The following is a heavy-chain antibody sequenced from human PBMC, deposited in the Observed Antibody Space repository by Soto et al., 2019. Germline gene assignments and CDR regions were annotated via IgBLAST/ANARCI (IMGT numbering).Heavy chain of an antibody. CDR1: GFTVSSNY. V-gene: IGHV3-53*01. D-gene: IGHD1-7*01. J-gene: IGHJ4*02. Sequence: EVQLVESGGGLIQPGGSLRLSCAASGFTVSSNYMSWVRQAPGKGLEWVSVIYSRGSTYYAESVNGRFTTSRDNSKNTLYLQMTSLRADVTAVYYWARVDPENYYFDYWGQGTLVAVSS. CDR2: IYSRGST. CDR3: ARVDPENYYFDY.